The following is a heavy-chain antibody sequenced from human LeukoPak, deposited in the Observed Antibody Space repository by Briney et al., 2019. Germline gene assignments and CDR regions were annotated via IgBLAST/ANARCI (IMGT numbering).Heavy chain of an antibody. J-gene: IGHJ4*02. CDR2: IWYDGSNK. Sequence: PGGSLRLSCAASGFTFRSYGMHWVRQAPGKGLEWVAVIWYDGSNKYCADSVKGRFTISRDNSKNTLYLEMSSLRAEDTAVYYCAKGPLVTYFDYWGQGTLVTVSS. CDR1: GFTFRSYG. D-gene: IGHD3-9*01. CDR3: AKGPLVTYFDY. V-gene: IGHV3-33*06.